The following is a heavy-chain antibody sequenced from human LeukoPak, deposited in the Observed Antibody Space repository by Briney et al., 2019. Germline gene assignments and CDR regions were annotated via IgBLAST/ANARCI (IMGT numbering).Heavy chain of an antibody. CDR3: AKFGGSGSGDLSHFDY. CDR2: IRYDGSNK. D-gene: IGHD3-10*01. Sequence: GGSLRLSCAASGFTFSSYGMHWVRQAPGKGLEWVAFIRYDGSNKYYADSVKGRFTISRDNSKNTLYLQMNSLRAEDTAVYYCAKFGGSGSGDLSHFDYWGQGTLVTVSS. V-gene: IGHV3-30*02. CDR1: GFTFSSYG. J-gene: IGHJ4*02.